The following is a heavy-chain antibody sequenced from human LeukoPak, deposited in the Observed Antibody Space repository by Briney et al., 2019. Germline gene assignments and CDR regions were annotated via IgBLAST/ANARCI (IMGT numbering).Heavy chain of an antibody. CDR2: INPNSGGT. CDR1: GYTFTDYS. J-gene: IGHJ6*03. Sequence: GASVKVSCKAFGYTFTDYSLHWVRQAPGQGLEWMGWINPNSGGTKYAQRFQGRVTMTRDTSISTAYMELSRLRSDDTAVYYCARGNYMDVWGKGTTVTISS. CDR3: ARGNYMDV. V-gene: IGHV1-2*02.